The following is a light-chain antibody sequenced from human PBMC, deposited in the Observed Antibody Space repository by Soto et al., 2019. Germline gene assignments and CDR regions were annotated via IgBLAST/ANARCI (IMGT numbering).Light chain of an antibody. Sequence: DIQMTQSPSSLSASVGDRVTITCQASQDISNYLNWYQQKPGKAPKLLIYDASNLETGVPSRFSGSGSGTDFTLTISRVEPEDFAVYYCHHYGTSFTFGGGTKVDI. CDR1: QDISNY. V-gene: IGKV1-33*01. CDR3: HHYGTSFT. J-gene: IGKJ4*01. CDR2: DAS.